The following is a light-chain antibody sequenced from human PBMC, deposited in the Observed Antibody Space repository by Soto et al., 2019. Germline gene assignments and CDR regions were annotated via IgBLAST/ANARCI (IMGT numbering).Light chain of an antibody. CDR3: QQTHRAPFT. J-gene: IGKJ3*01. V-gene: IGKV1-39*01. CDR1: QSIGGY. CDR2: GAS. Sequence: DIQMTQSPSPLSASVGDRITITCRASQSIGGYLNWYQQKPRYAPKLLIYGASSLQSGVPSRFSGSGSGTAFTLTISSMQPEDFATYYGQQTHRAPFTFGPGPKVDIK.